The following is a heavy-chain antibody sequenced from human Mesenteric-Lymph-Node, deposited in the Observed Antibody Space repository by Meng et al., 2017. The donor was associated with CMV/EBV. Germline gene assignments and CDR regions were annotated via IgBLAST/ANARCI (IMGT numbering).Heavy chain of an antibody. CDR2: IRGGGEST. V-gene: IGHV3-23*01. Sequence: YAMSWVRQARGKGLEWVSAIRGGGESTYYADSVKGRFTISRDNSKNTLYLQMSSLRAEDAAVDYCAKARAYDSSRYYRGGYFDYWGQGTLVTVSS. D-gene: IGHD3-22*01. CDR1: YA. CDR3: AKARAYDSSRYYRGGYFDY. J-gene: IGHJ4*02.